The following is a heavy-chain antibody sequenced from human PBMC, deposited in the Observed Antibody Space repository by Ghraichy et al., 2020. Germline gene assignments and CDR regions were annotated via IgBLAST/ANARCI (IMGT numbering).Heavy chain of an antibody. CDR1: GFTFSNAW. V-gene: IGHV3-15*01. CDR2: IKSKTDGGTT. J-gene: IGHJ6*04. Sequence: GESLNISCAASGFTFSNAWMSWVRQAPGKGLEWVGRIKSKTDGGTTDYAAPVKGRFTISRDDSKNTLYLQMNSLKTEDTAVYYCTTTLGYYYDSSGYWAQMDVWGKGTTVTVSS. CDR3: TTTLGYYYDSSGYWAQMDV. D-gene: IGHD3-22*01.